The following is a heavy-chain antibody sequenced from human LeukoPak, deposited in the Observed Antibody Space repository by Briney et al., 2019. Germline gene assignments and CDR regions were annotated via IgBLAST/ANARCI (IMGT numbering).Heavy chain of an antibody. V-gene: IGHV3-48*01. Sequence: GRSLRLSCAASGFPLSSYSINWDRQAPGKGLEWVSYISSSGSAIYYVDSVKGRFTVSRDNAKNSLFLQMNSPRAEDTAVYYCVRVKGSYFDYWGQGALVTVSS. J-gene: IGHJ4*02. CDR1: GFPLSSYS. D-gene: IGHD2-15*01. CDR3: VRVKGSYFDY. CDR2: ISSSGSAI.